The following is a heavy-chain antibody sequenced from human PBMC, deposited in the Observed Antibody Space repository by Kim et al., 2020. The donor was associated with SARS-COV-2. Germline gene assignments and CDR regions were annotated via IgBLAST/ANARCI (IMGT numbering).Heavy chain of an antibody. Sequence: GGSLRLSCTASGFAFSTYAMSWVSQAPGKGLDWVSTISVHTYYADSVQCRFTILRDNSNNTVFLQMSRLTAAETAVYYCTNYRATTYPHFFEYWVQGILVTVSS. D-gene: IGHD1-26*01. J-gene: IGHJ4*02. V-gene: IGHV3-23*01. CDR1: GFAFSTYA. CDR2: ISVHT. CDR3: TNYRATTYPHFFEY.